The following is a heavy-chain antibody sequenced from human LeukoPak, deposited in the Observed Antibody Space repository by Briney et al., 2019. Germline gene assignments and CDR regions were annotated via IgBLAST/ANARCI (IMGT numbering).Heavy chain of an antibody. D-gene: IGHD3-22*01. Sequence: GESLKISCKGSGYXFTNYWIGWVRQMPGKGLEWMGIIYPGDSDTRYSPSFQGQITISAGKSISTAYLQWSSLRASDTAMYYCARQRANSSTYYMDYWGQGTLVTVSS. V-gene: IGHV5-51*01. CDR2: IYPGDSDT. J-gene: IGHJ4*02. CDR1: GYXFTNYW. CDR3: ARQRANSSTYYMDY.